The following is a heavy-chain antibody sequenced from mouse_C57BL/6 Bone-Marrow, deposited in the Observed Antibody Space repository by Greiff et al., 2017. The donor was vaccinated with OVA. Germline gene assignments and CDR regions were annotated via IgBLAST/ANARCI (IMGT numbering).Heavy chain of an antibody. CDR1: GFSLTSYG. Sequence: VKLVESGPGLVQPSQSLSITCTVSGFSLTSYGVHWVRQPPGKGLEWLGVIWSGGSTDYNAAFISRLSISKDNSKSQVFFKMNSLQADDTAIYYCAKEGGGNYWYFDVWGTGTTVTVSS. D-gene: IGHD2-1*01. J-gene: IGHJ1*03. V-gene: IGHV2-4*01. CDR2: IWSGGST. CDR3: AKEGGGNYWYFDV.